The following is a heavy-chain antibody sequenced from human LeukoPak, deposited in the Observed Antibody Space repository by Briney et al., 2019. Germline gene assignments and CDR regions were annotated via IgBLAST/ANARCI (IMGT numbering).Heavy chain of an antibody. V-gene: IGHV4-31*03. J-gene: IGHJ4*02. D-gene: IGHD5-24*01. CDR1: GGSISSGGYY. CDR2: IYYSGST. CDR3: ARHPGRDGYNDY. Sequence: SETLSLTCTVSGGSISSGGYYWSWIRQHPGKGLEWIGYIYYSGSTYYNPSLKSRVTISVDTSKNQFSLKLSSVTAADTAVYYCARHPGRDGYNDYWGQGTLVTVSS.